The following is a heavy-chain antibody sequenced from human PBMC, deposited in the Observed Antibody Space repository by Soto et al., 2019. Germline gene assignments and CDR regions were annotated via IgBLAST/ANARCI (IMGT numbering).Heavy chain of an antibody. CDR3: ARDLDGSGSYYTDY. Sequence: ASVKVSCKSSGYTFTDHYINCVLQKPGQGLEWMGWISAYNGNTKYAQNLQGRVTMTTDASTSTAYMEMRSLRSDDTAVYYCARDLDGSGSYYTDYWGPGTLVTVSS. CDR1: GYTFTDHY. CDR2: ISAYNGNT. D-gene: IGHD3-10*01. J-gene: IGHJ4*02. V-gene: IGHV1-18*04.